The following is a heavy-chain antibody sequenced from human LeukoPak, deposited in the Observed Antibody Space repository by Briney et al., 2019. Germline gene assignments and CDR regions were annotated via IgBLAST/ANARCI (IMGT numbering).Heavy chain of an antibody. D-gene: IGHD1-26*01. CDR3: ARGLGGATPFDY. V-gene: IGHV3-33*01. J-gene: IGHJ4*02. CDR2: IWYDGSNK. CDR1: GFTFSSYG. Sequence: GGSLRLSCAASGFTFSSYGMHWVRQAPGKGLEWVAVIWYDGSNKYYADSVKGRFTISRDNSKNTLYLQMNSLRAEDTAVYYCARGLGGATPFDYWGQGTLVTVSS.